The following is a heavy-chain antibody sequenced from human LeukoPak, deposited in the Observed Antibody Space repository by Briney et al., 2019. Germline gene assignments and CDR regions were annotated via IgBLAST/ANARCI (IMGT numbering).Heavy chain of an antibody. V-gene: IGHV3-23*01. CDR2: ITGNGATT. D-gene: IGHD5-18*01. J-gene: IGHJ4*02. CDR1: GFTFRSSA. Sequence: GGSLRLSCAASGFTFRSSAMSWVRQTPGKGLEWVSSITGNGATTYYSDSVKGRFTISRDNSKNTLSLQMNSLRAEDTAVYFCAKERRRVDTAMVRSYYFENWGQGTLVTVSS. CDR3: AKERRRVDTAMVRSYYFEN.